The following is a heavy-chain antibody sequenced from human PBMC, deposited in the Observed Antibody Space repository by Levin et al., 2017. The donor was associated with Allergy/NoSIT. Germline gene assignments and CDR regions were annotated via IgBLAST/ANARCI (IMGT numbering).Heavy chain of an antibody. CDR3: ARDWSATTVVSNRDAFDI. CDR2: IYTGGST. D-gene: IGHD4-23*01. CDR1: GGSVSSYY. Sequence: SETLSLTCSVSGGSVSSYYWSWIRQPAGEGLEWIGRIYTGGSTNYNPSLKSRVSMSADTSKNHFSLKLTSVTAADTAVYYCARDWSATTVVSNRDAFDIWGQGTMVTVSS. J-gene: IGHJ3*02. V-gene: IGHV4-4*07.